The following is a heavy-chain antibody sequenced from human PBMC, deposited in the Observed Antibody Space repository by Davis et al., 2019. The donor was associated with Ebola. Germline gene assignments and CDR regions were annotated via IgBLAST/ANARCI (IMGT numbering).Heavy chain of an antibody. J-gene: IGHJ5*02. CDR2: ISSNGGST. CDR1: GFTFSSYA. V-gene: IGHV3-64*02. Sequence: PGGSLRLSCAASGFTFSSYAMHWVRQAPGKGLEYVSAISSNGGSTYYADSVKGRFTISRDNSKNTLYLQMNSLRAEDTAVYYCARGYDFWSGYSSSDWFDPWGQGTLVTVSS. CDR3: ARGYDFWSGYSSSDWFDP. D-gene: IGHD3-3*01.